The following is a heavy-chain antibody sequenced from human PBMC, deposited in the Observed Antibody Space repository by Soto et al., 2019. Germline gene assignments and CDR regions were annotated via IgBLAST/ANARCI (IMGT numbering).Heavy chain of an antibody. V-gene: IGHV4-4*02. J-gene: IGHJ5*02. Sequence: SETLSLTXGVPGGTVASSNWWSWVRQSPGRGLEWIGNVYHTGDTNFNPSLQSRVTFSVDKSNNQFSLRLTSVTAADTAVYFCAREIVTAGGNNYFDPWGPGTLVTVSS. CDR2: VYHTGDT. CDR3: AREIVTAGGNNYFDP. CDR1: GGTVASSNW. D-gene: IGHD2-21*02.